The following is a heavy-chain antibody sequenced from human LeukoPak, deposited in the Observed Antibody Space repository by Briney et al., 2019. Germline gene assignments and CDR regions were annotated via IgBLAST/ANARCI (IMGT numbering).Heavy chain of an antibody. CDR3: ATDLYSGSYPLDY. Sequence: ASVTVSFTVSGYTLTELSMHWVRQAPGKGLEWMGGFDPEDGETIYAQKFQGRVTMTEDTSTDTAYMELSSLRSEDTAVYYCATDLYSGSYPLDYWGQETLVTVSS. D-gene: IGHD1-26*01. CDR2: FDPEDGET. CDR1: GYTLTELS. J-gene: IGHJ4*02. V-gene: IGHV1-24*01.